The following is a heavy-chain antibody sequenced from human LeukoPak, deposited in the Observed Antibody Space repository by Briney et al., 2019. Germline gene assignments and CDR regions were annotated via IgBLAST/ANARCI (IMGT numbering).Heavy chain of an antibody. J-gene: IGHJ4*02. V-gene: IGHV4-39*01. CDR1: GGSISSSSYY. CDR2: IYYTGST. D-gene: IGHD6-6*01. CDR3: SEVSSSRSGY. Sequence: SETLSLTCTVSGGSISSSSYYWGWIRQPPGKGLEWIGSIYYTGSTYYNPSLKSRVTISVDTSKNQFSLKLSSVTAADTAVYYCSEVSSSRSGYWGQGTLVTVSS.